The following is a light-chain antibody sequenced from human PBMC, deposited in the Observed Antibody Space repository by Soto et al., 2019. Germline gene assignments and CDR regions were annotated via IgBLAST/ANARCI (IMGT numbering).Light chain of an antibody. Sequence: QSVLTQPPSASGSPGQSVTISCTGTSSGVGAYDFVSWYQQHPGKAPKLMMSDVTKRPSGVPDRFSGSKSGNTASLTISGLQAEDEADYYCCSYAGNLALFGGGTKATVL. CDR2: DVT. V-gene: IGLV2-11*01. CDR1: SSGVGAYDF. CDR3: CSYAGNLAL. J-gene: IGLJ2*01.